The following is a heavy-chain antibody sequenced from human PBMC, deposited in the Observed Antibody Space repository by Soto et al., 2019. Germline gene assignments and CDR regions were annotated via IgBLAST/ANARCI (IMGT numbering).Heavy chain of an antibody. Sequence: SETLSLTCTVSGGSISSYYWSWIRQPPGKGLEWIGYIYYSGSTYYNPSLKGRVTISVDTSKNQFSLKLSSVTAADTAVYYCARAMVVTQNWFDPWGQGTLVTVSS. CDR3: ARAMVVTQNWFDP. V-gene: IGHV4-59*08. CDR2: IYYSGST. CDR1: GGSISSYY. D-gene: IGHD2-21*02. J-gene: IGHJ5*02.